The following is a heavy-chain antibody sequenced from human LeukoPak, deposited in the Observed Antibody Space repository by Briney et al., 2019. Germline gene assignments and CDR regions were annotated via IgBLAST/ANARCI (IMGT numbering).Heavy chain of an antibody. Sequence: GALRLSCAASGFTVSSNYMSWVRQAPGKGLEWGSVIYSGGSTYYADSVKGRFTISRDNSKKTLYLQMNSLRAEDTAVYYCARDPGSVFDYWGQGTLVTVSS. CDR2: IYSGGST. D-gene: IGHD1-1*01. J-gene: IGHJ4*02. CDR3: ARDPGSVFDY. CDR1: GFTVSSNY. V-gene: IGHV3-53*01.